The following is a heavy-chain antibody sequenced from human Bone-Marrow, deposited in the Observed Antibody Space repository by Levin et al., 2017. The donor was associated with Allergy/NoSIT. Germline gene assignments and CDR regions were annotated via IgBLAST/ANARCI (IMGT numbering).Heavy chain of an antibody. J-gene: IGHJ6*02. CDR3: ARAGIAAAGTLPGYYYYGMDV. D-gene: IGHD6-13*01. CDR1: GYTFTGYY. Sequence: ASVKVSCKASGYTFTGYYMHWVRQAPGQGLEWMGWINPNSGGTNYAQKFQGRVTMTRDTSISTAYMELSRLRSDDTAVYYCARAGIAAAGTLPGYYYYGMDVWGQGTTVTVSS. CDR2: INPNSGGT. V-gene: IGHV1-2*02.